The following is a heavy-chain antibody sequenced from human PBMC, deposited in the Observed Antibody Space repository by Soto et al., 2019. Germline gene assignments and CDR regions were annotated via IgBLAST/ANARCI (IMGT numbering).Heavy chain of an antibody. V-gene: IGHV3-23*01. CDR1: GFTFSSSA. J-gene: IGHJ6*02. Sequence: GGSLRLSCAASGFTFSSSAMSWVRQAPGKGLGRXSAIXXXGXSXXXAXXXXGRFTISRDNSKNTLYLQMNTLRAEDTALYYRAKVFQYYYYGMDVWGQGTTVTVSS. CDR3: AKVFQYYYYGMDV. CDR2: IXXXGXSX.